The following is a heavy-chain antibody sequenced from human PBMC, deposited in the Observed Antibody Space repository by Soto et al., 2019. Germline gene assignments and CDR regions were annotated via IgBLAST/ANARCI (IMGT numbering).Heavy chain of an antibody. CDR3: ARDPGTYYYGSGSSGWFDP. V-gene: IGHV3-30-3*01. Sequence: QVQLVESGGGVVQPGRSLRLSCAASGFTFSSYAMHWVRQAPGKGLEWVAVISYDGSNKYYADSVKGRFTISRDNSKNTLYLQMNSLRAEDTAVYYCARDPGTYYYGSGSSGWFDPWGQGTLVTVSS. CDR2: ISYDGSNK. J-gene: IGHJ5*02. CDR1: GFTFSSYA. D-gene: IGHD3-10*01.